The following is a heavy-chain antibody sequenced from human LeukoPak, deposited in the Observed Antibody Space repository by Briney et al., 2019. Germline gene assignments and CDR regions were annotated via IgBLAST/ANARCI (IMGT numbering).Heavy chain of an antibody. CDR2: MNPNSGNT. J-gene: IGHJ4*02. V-gene: IGHV1-8*03. CDR1: GYTFTSYD. D-gene: IGHD3-10*01. Sequence: ASVKVSCKASGYTFTSYDINWVRQATGQGLEWMGWMNPNSGNTGYAQKLQGRVTITRNTSISTAYMELSSLRSEDTAVYYCARVAMVRGVTLGYWGQGTLVTVSS. CDR3: ARVAMVRGVTLGY.